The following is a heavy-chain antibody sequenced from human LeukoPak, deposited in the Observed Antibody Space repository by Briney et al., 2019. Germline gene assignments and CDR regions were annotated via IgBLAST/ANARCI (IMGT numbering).Heavy chain of an antibody. CDR2: ISAYNGNT. CDR3: ARDQSELLPFDY. Sequence: ASVKVSCKASGYTFINYGFSWVRQAPGQGLEWMGWISAYNGNTNYAQKLQGRVTMTTDTSTSTAYMELRSLRSDDTAVYYCARDQSELLPFDYWGQGTLVTVSS. J-gene: IGHJ4*02. V-gene: IGHV1-18*01. CDR1: GYTFINYG. D-gene: IGHD1-26*01.